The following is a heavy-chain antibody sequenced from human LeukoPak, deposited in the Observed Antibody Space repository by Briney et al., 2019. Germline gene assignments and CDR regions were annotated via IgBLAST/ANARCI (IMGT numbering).Heavy chain of an antibody. Sequence: ETGGSLRLSCAASGFTVSSNYMSWVRQAPGKGLEWVSVIYSGGSTYYADSVKGRFTISRDNSKNTLYLQMNSLRAEDTAVYYCIYCGGDCYWDYGMDVWGQGTTVTVSS. CDR2: IYSGGST. CDR3: IYCGGDCYWDYGMDV. D-gene: IGHD2-21*02. J-gene: IGHJ6*02. CDR1: GFTVSSNY. V-gene: IGHV3-66*01.